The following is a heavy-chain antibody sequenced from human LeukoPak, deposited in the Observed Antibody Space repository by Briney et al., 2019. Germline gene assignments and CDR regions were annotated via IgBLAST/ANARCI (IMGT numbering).Heavy chain of an antibody. Sequence: SETLSLTCAAYGGSFSAYYWPWIRQPPGKGLEWMGEINHIGSAKYNPSLKSRGPISVDTCDKQFSLQLTSVTAADTAVYYCARGIRYYYDSSAYVPYYFDYWGQGTLVTVSS. V-gene: IGHV4-34*01. J-gene: IGHJ4*02. D-gene: IGHD3-22*01. CDR1: GGSFSAYY. CDR3: ARGIRYYYDSSAYVPYYFDY. CDR2: INHIGSA.